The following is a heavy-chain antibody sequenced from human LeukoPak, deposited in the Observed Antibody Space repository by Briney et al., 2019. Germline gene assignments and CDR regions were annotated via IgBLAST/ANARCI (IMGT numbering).Heavy chain of an antibody. CDR2: IYPKTGGT. J-gene: IGHJ5*02. D-gene: IGHD1-26*01. V-gene: IGHV1-2*02. CDR1: GYTFTGYY. Sequence: ASVKVSCKASGYTFTGYYMQWVRQAPGQGLEWMGWIYPKTGGTSYAQKFQGRVTMTRDTSISTAYMELIGLRSDDTAVYYCAGPWDQVGFDPWGQGTLVSVSS. CDR3: AGPWDQVGFDP.